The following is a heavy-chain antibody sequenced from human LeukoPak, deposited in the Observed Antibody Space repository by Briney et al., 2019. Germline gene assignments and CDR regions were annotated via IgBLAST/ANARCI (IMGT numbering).Heavy chain of an antibody. Sequence: SGTLSLTCTVSGGSISSRNWWSWVRQPPGKGLEWIGEIYDSGSTNYNPSLKSRVTISIDKSKNHFSLKLSSATAADTAVYYCARMFPAAYPDYYYYMDVWGKETTVTVSS. V-gene: IGHV4-4*02. D-gene: IGHD2-2*01. CDR3: ARMFPAAYPDYYYYMDV. CDR2: IYDSGST. CDR1: GGSISSRNW. J-gene: IGHJ6*03.